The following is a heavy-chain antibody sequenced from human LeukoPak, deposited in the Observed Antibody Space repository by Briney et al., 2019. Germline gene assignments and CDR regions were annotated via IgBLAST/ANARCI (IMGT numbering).Heavy chain of an antibody. CDR3: ARDQASSSSSPY. Sequence: GGSLRLSCAASGFTFSSYSMNWVRQAPGKGLEWVSSISSGSSYIYYADSVEGRFTISRDNAKNSLYLQMNSLRAEDTAVYYCARDQASSSSSPYWGQGTLVTVSS. CDR1: GFTFSSYS. J-gene: IGHJ4*02. V-gene: IGHV3-21*01. CDR2: ISSGSSYI. D-gene: IGHD2-2*01.